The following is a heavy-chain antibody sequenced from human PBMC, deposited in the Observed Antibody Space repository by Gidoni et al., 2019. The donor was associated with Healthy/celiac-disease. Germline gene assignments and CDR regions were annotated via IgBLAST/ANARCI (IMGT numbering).Heavy chain of an antibody. CDR2: IYSGGST. V-gene: IGHV3-66*01. J-gene: IGHJ4*02. Sequence: EVQLVESGGGLVQPGGSLRLSCAASGFTVSSNYMSWVRQAPGKGLEWVPVIYSGGSTYYADSVKGRFTISRDNSKNTLYLQMNSLRAEDTAVYYCARNRVHPGNFDYWGQGTLVTVSS. CDR1: GFTVSSNY. CDR3: ARNRVHPGNFDY.